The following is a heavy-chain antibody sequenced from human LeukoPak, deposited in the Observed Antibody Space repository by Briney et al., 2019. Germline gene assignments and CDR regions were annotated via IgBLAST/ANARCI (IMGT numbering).Heavy chain of an antibody. V-gene: IGHV1-18*01. J-gene: IGHJ6*03. D-gene: IGHD6-13*01. CDR2: ISAYNGNT. Sequence: ASVKVSCKASGYTFTSYGISWVRQAPGQGLEWMGWISAYNGNTNYAQKLQGRVTMTTDTSTSTAYMELRSLRSDDTAVYYCARDRPHSSSWGSYYYYMDVWGKGTTVTVSS. CDR3: ARDRPHSSSWGSYYYYMDV. CDR1: GYTFTSYG.